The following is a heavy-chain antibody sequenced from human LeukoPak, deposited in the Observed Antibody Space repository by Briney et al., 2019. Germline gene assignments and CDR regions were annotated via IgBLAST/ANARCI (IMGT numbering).Heavy chain of an antibody. Sequence: GGSLSLSCVASGFSFGGHAMHWLRQAPGKGLEWVAYITYGSDTIFYADSVKGRFTVSRDNAKNTLYLQMNSLRAEDTAVYYCARETTVIREWYFDLWGRGTLVTVAS. CDR3: ARETTVIREWYFDL. D-gene: IGHD4-17*01. CDR1: GFSFGGHA. V-gene: IGHV3-48*04. J-gene: IGHJ2*01. CDR2: ITYGSDTI.